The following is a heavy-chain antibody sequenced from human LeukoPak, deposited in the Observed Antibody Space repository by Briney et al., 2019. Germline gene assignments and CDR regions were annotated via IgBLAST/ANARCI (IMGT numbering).Heavy chain of an antibody. V-gene: IGHV2-5*01. J-gene: IGHJ4*02. CDR2: IYWNDDK. D-gene: IGHD6-19*01. CDR3: TYRRVGVAGMGY. Sequence: SGPTLVNPTQTPTLTCTFSGFSLSTSGVGVGWIRQPPGKALEWLALIYWNDDKHYSPSLKTRLTITKDTSKNQVVLTLASMDPVDTATYYCTYRRVGVAGMGYWGQGILVTVSS. CDR1: GFSLSTSGVG.